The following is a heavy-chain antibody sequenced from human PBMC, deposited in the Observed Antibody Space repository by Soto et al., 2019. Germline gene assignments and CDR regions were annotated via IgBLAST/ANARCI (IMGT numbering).Heavy chain of an antibody. J-gene: IGHJ4*02. Sequence: EVQLVQSGGGVVQPGESLRLSCAASGFSFSSYWMSWVRQAPGKGLEWLASIKQDGSEEYSAESVKGRFTISRDSAKTSLYLQMNSLGAEDTAGYYCARDFDRTPGIYWGQGTLVTVSS. V-gene: IGHV3-7*04. CDR3: ARDFDRTPGIY. D-gene: IGHD3-9*01. CDR1: GFSFSSYW. CDR2: IKQDGSEE.